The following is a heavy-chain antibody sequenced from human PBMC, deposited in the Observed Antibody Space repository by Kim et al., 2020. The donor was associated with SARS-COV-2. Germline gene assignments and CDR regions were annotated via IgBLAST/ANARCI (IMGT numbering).Heavy chain of an antibody. J-gene: IGHJ4*02. D-gene: IGHD6-19*01. Sequence: SETLSLTCTVSGGSISSDYWTWIRQPPGKGLEWIGYIKYSGRTNYNPSLGSRVAILVDTSKTHFSLKLSSVTAADTAMYFCARPPDITGWPFDSWGQGILVTVSS. CDR3: ARPPDITGWPFDS. CDR1: GGSISSDY. CDR2: IKYSGRT. V-gene: IGHV4-59*01.